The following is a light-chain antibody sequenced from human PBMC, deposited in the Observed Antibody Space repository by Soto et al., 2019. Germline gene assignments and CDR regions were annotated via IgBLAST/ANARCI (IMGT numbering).Light chain of an antibody. CDR3: SSYSSTNTLVV. J-gene: IGLJ2*01. CDR2: DVT. CDR1: SRDVGSYNY. Sequence: QPVLTQPASVSGSPGQSITISCTGTSRDVGSYNYVSWYQQHPGKAPKLMIYDVTNRPSGVSNRFSGSKSGNTASLTISGLQAEDEADYYCSSYSSTNTLVVFGGGTKLTVL. V-gene: IGLV2-14*01.